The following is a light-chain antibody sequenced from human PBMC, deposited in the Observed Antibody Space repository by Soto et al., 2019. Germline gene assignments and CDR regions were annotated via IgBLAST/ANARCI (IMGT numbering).Light chain of an antibody. V-gene: IGLV2-14*01. Sequence: QSVLTQPASVSGSLGQSITISCTGTSSDVGGFNYVSWYQQHPGKAPKLIIYEVTNRPSGVSNRFSGSKSGNTASLTISGLQAEDEADYYCNSYTSSSTLKVFGGGTKLTVL. CDR2: EVT. J-gene: IGLJ2*01. CDR3: NSYTSSSTLKV. CDR1: SSDVGGFNY.